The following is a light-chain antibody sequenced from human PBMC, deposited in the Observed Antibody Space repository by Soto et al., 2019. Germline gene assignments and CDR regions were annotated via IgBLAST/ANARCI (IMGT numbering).Light chain of an antibody. CDR1: QSVSSSY. Sequence: EIVLTQSPGTLSLSPGERATLSCRASQSVSSSYLAWYQQKPGQAPRLLIYGASSRATGIPDRFSGSGFGTDFTLTFSSLDPEDFAVYYCQQYGSSLFTFGPGTKVDIK. CDR3: QQYGSSLFT. CDR2: GAS. V-gene: IGKV3-20*01. J-gene: IGKJ3*01.